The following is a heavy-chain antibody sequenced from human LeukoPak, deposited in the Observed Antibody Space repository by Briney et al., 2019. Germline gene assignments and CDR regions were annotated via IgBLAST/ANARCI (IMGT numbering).Heavy chain of an antibody. CDR3: ASNLPIIDFGLTYYYDSSGYENDY. D-gene: IGHD3-22*01. V-gene: IGHV3-7*01. J-gene: IGHJ4*02. CDR2: IKQDGSEK. Sequence: GGSLRLSCAASGFTFSSYWMSWVRQAPGKGLEWVANIKQDGSEKYYVDSVKGRFTISRDNAKNSLYLQMNNLRAEDTAVYYCASNLPIIDFGLTYYYDSSGYENDYWGQGTLVTVSS. CDR1: GFTFSSYW.